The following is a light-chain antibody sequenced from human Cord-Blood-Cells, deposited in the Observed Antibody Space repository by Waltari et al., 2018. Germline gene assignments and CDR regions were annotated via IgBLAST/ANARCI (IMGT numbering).Light chain of an antibody. CDR3: QQYNSYSYT. CDR2: DAS. Sequence: DIQMTQSPSTLSASVGDSVTITCRASQSISSWLAWYQQKPGKAPKLLIYDASSLESGDPSRFSGSGSGTEFPLTISNLQPDDFATYYCQQYNSYSYTFGQGTKLEIK. V-gene: IGKV1-5*01. J-gene: IGKJ2*01. CDR1: QSISSW.